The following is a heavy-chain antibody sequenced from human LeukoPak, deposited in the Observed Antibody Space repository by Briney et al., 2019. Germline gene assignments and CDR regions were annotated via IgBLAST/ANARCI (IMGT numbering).Heavy chain of an antibody. Sequence: GGSLRLSCAASGFTFSSYWMHWVRQAPGKGLVWVSRINSDGSSTSYADSVKGRFTISRDNAKNTLYLQMNSLRAEDTAVYYCARVGYNSAYDAFDIWGQGTMVTVSS. CDR3: ARVGYNSAYDAFDI. CDR1: GFTFSSYW. CDR2: INSDGSST. V-gene: IGHV3-74*01. D-gene: IGHD5-12*01. J-gene: IGHJ3*02.